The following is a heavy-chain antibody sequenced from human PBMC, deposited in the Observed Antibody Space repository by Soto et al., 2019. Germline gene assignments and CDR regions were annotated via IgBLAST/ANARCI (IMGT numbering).Heavy chain of an antibody. CDR2: IYYSGSP. CDR3: ARDVSPTY. J-gene: IGHJ4*02. V-gene: IGHV4-59*01. Sequence: ALEPLSLTWIVSGDSIIPYYLTWIRQPPGKGLEWIGHIYYSGSPNYNPSLKSRVTISVDTSKSQFSLKLSSVTAADTAVYYCARDVSPTYWGQGMLVTVSS. CDR1: GDSIIPYY.